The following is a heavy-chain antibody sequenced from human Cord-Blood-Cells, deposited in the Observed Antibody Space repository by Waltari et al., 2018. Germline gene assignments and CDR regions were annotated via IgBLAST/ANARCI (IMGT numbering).Heavy chain of an antibody. D-gene: IGHD5-12*01. J-gene: IGHJ6*02. Sequence: QVQLVQSGAAVKQPGSSVKVSCKASGGNFSSYALSRVRPAPGQGLEWMVGIIPIFGTANYAQKFQGRVTITADESTSTAYMELSSLRSEDTAVYYCARGGYSGYDYYYYYGMDVWGQGTTVTVSS. CDR1: GGNFSSYA. V-gene: IGHV1-69*01. CDR3: ARGGYSGYDYYYYYGMDV. CDR2: IIPIFGTA.